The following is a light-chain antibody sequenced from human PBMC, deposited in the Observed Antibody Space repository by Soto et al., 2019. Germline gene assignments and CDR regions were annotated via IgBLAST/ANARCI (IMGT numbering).Light chain of an antibody. CDR1: QSVSTTY. V-gene: IGKV3-20*01. CDR2: GAT. Sequence: EIVLTQSPGTLSLSPGERATLSCRASQSVSTTYLAWYQQKPGQSPRLLIYGATRRATGIPDRFSGSGSGTDFILTISRLEPEDFEVYYCHQYGTSPYTFAQGTKVDIK. J-gene: IGKJ2*01. CDR3: HQYGTSPYT.